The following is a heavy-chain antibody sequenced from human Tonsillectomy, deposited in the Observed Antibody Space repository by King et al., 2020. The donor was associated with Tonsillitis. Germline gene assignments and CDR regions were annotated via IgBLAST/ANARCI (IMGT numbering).Heavy chain of an antibody. D-gene: IGHD3-16*02. Sequence: QLQESDPGLVKPSETLSLTCTVSGGSISTYYWSWIRQPPGKGLEWIGYIYYSGSTNYNPSPKRRVTISVDTSKNQFSLKLSSVTAADTAVYYCARGLSMITFGGVISIDGFDIWGQGTLVTVSS. J-gene: IGHJ3*02. V-gene: IGHV4-59*01. CDR3: ARGLSMITFGGVISIDGFDI. CDR2: IYYSGST. CDR1: GGSISTYY.